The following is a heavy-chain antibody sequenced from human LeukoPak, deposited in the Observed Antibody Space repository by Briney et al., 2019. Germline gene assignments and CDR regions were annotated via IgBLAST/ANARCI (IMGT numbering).Heavy chain of an antibody. D-gene: IGHD2-15*01. V-gene: IGHV4-4*07. J-gene: IGHJ6*03. CDR3: ARDNCSGGSCYLGYYYYMDV. CDR1: GGSISSYY. CDR2: IYTSGST. Sequence: TTSETLSLTCTVSGGSISSYYWSWIRQPAGKGLEWIGRIYTSGSTNYNPSLKSRVTMSVDTSKNQFPLKLSSVTAADTAVYYCARDNCSGGSCYLGYYYYMDVWGKGTTVTVSS.